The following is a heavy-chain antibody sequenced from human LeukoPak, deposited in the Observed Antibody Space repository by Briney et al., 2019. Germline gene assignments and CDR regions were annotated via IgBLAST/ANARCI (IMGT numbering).Heavy chain of an antibody. V-gene: IGHV1-69*04. D-gene: IGHD1-1*01. Sequence: SVKVSCKTSGDTFSNFVISWVRQAPGQGLEWMARIIPKFDLTKIAQKFEGRVTITADTSTSTVYLELSNVRSDDTAIYYCTRDQNVRGVAAGMEGWFDPWGQGTLVTVSS. J-gene: IGHJ5*02. CDR1: GDTFSNFV. CDR2: IIPKFDLT. CDR3: TRDQNVRGVAAGMEGWFDP.